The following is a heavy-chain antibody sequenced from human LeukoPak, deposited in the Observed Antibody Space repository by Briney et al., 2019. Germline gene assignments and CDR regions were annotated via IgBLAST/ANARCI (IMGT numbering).Heavy chain of an antibody. CDR1: GSTFSSYA. CDR3: ARIPETGSSYDDY. Sequence: SVKVSCKASGSTFSSYAISWVRQAPGQGLEWMGGIIPIFGTANYAQKFQGRVTITADESTSTAYMELSSLRSEDTAVYYCARIPETGSSYDDYWGQGTLVTVSS. J-gene: IGHJ4*02. V-gene: IGHV1-69*13. CDR2: IIPIFGTA. D-gene: IGHD6-13*01.